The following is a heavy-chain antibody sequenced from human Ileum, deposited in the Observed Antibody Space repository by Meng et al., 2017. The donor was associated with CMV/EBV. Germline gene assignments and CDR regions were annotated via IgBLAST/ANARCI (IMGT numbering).Heavy chain of an antibody. CDR3: AREPPSGQQLD. CDR1: VASLHTVSNL. J-gene: IGHJ4*02. V-gene: IGHV4-39*07. CDR2: IPYSGKP. D-gene: IGHD6-13*01. Sequence: QQESGHELVEPSTPLPLPAVVSVASLHTVSNLWGGIRQPPGKGLEWIAAIPYSGKPYYTPPLKSPVPISLDTSKNQFSLKLTSVTAADTAVYYCAREPPSGQQLDWGQGTLVTVSS.